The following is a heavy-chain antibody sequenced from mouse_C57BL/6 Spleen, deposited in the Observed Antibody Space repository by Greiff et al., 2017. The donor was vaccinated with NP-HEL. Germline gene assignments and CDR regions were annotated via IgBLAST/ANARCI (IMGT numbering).Heavy chain of an antibody. Sequence: QVQLQQSGAELVKPGASVKLSCKASGYTFTEYTIHWVKQRSGQGLEWIGWFYPGSGSIKYNEKFKDKATLTADKSSSTVYMELSRSTSEDSAVYFCARHVEDDGYYHWYFDVWGTGTTVTVSS. CDR2: FYPGSGSI. V-gene: IGHV1-62-2*01. J-gene: IGHJ1*03. CDR1: GYTFTEYT. CDR3: ARHVEDDGYYHWYFDV. D-gene: IGHD2-3*01.